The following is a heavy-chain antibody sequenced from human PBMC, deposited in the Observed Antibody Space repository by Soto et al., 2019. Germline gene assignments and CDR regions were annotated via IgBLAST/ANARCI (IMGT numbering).Heavy chain of an antibody. CDR3: ARRKLYGGKFDY. CDR2: VYYTGNT. V-gene: IGHV4-59*08. Sequence: SETLSLTCTVSGGSITGYYWSWIRQPPGKGLEWIGYVYYTGNTNYNPSLESRVTISLDTSKNQFSLNLSSVTAADTAVYYCARRKLYGGKFDYWAQGTPVTVSS. D-gene: IGHD5-12*01. CDR1: GGSITGYY. J-gene: IGHJ4*02.